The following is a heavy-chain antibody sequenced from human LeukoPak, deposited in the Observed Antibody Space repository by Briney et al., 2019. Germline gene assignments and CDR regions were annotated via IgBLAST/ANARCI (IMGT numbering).Heavy chain of an antibody. V-gene: IGHV3-7*01. CDR3: ARDPESSAFGL. Sequence: PGGSLRLSCAASGFTFSTYWMSWVRQPPEKGLEFVANIKQDGSVKNYMDSLKGRSTISRDNARESLYLEIDSLRSDDTAVYYCARDPESSAFGLWGQGALVTVSS. CDR1: GFTFSTYW. D-gene: IGHD3-16*01. CDR2: IKQDGSVK. J-gene: IGHJ4*02.